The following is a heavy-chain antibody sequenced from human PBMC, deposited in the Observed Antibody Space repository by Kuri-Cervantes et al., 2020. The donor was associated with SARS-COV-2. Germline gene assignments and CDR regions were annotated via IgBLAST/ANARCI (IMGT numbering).Heavy chain of an antibody. CDR3: ARSTWGSGHYYGMDV. V-gene: IGHV3-30-3*01. CDR1: GFTFSSYA. J-gene: IGHJ6*02. CDR2: ISYDGSNK. Sequence: GSLKISLASSGFTFSSYAMHWVRQAPGKGLEWVAVISYDGSNKYYADSVKGRFTISRDNSKNTLYLQMNSLRAEDTAVYYCARSTWGSGHYYGMDVWGQGTTVTVSS. D-gene: IGHD7-27*01.